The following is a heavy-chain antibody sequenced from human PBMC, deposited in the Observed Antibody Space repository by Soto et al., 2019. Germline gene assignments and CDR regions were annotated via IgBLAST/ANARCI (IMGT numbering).Heavy chain of an antibody. CDR1: GFTFSSYS. J-gene: IGHJ4*02. V-gene: IGHV3-21*01. CDR2: ISSSSSYI. CDR3: ARPRGRITTLYYFDY. D-gene: IGHD3-22*01. Sequence: PGGSLRLSCAASGFTFSSYSMNWVRQAPGKGLEWVSSISSSSSYIYYADSVKGRFTISRDNAKNSLYLQMNSLRAEDTAVYYCARPRGRITTLYYFDYWGQGTLVTVSS.